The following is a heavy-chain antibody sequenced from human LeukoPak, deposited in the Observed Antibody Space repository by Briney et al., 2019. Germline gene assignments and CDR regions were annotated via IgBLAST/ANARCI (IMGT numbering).Heavy chain of an antibody. Sequence: GASVKVSCKASRGTFSSYAISWVRQAPGQGLEWMGGIIPIFGAANYAQKFQGRVTITTDESTSTDYMELSSLRSEDTAVYYCARSYRLPAAITPVDVWGKGTTVTVSS. V-gene: IGHV1-69*05. CDR3: ARSYRLPAAITPVDV. CDR1: RGTFSSYA. CDR2: IIPIFGAA. J-gene: IGHJ6*04. D-gene: IGHD2-2*02.